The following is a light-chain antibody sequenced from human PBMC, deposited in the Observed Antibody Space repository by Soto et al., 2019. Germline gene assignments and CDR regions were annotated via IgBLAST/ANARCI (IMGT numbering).Light chain of an antibody. CDR1: QSVSSSY. Sequence: EIVLTQSPDTLSLSPGERATLSCRASQSVSSSYLAWYQQRPGQAPRLLIYGASSRASGIPDRFSGDGSGTDFTLTISRLEPEAFAVYYCQQYGSSPGYTFGQGTKLEIK. CDR3: QQYGSSPGYT. J-gene: IGKJ2*01. CDR2: GAS. V-gene: IGKV3-20*01.